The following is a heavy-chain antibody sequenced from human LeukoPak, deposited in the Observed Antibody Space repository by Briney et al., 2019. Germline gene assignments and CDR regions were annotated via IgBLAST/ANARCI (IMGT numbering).Heavy chain of an antibody. J-gene: IGHJ4*02. CDR2: ISGSGGST. V-gene: IGHV3-23*01. CDR3: AKDGYYYDSSGYYAL. D-gene: IGHD3-22*01. CDR1: GFTFSNFV. Sequence: GGSLRLSCAASGFTFSNFVLTWVRQAPGKGLEWVSAISGSGGSTYYADSVKGRFTISRDNSKNTLYLQMNSLRAEDTAVYYCAKDGYYYDSSGYYALWGQGTLVTVSS.